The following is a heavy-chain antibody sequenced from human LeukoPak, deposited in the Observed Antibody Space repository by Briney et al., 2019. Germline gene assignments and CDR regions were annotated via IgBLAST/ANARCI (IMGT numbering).Heavy chain of an antibody. CDR3: ARGPRYDYDSSVYYFEF. D-gene: IGHD3-22*01. Sequence: ASVKVSCKASGYTFSSYGISWVRQAPGQGLEWVGRINPYNGNTKYVQKFYHRVSMTTDTSTSTAYMELRRLRSGDTAMYYCARGPRYDYDSSVYYFEFWGQGTLVTVSS. V-gene: IGHV1-18*01. CDR1: GYTFSSYG. J-gene: IGHJ4*02. CDR2: INPYNGNT.